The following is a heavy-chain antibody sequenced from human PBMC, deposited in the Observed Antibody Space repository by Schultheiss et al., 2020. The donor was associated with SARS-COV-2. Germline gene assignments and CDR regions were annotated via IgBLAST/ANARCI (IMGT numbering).Heavy chain of an antibody. CDR1: GGSFSGYY. CDR2: IYHSGST. CDR3: ARVEKGSYCSGGSCYSRSFWDYYYGMDV. J-gene: IGHJ6*02. V-gene: IGHV4-34*01. Sequence: SETLSLTCAVYGGSFSGYYWSWIRQPPGKGLEWIGYIYHSGSTYYNPSLKSRVTISVDTSKNQFSLKLSSVTAADTAVYYCARVEKGSYCSGGSCYSRSFWDYYYGMDVWGQGTTVTVSS. D-gene: IGHD2-15*01.